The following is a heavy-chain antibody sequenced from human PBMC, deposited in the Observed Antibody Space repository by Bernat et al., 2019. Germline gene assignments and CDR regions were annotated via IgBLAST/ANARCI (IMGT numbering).Heavy chain of an antibody. J-gene: IGHJ6*02. Sequence: QVQLQQWGAGLLKPSETLSLTCAVYGGSFSGYYWSWIRQPPGKGLEWIGEINHSGSTNYNPSLKSRVTISVDTSKNQFSLKLSSVTAADTTVYYCARGVGYCSGRSCYSRDYYYYGMDVWGQGTTVTVSS. V-gene: IGHV4-34*01. CDR2: INHSGST. CDR3: ARGVGYCSGRSCYSRDYYYYGMDV. D-gene: IGHD2-15*01. CDR1: GGSFSGYY.